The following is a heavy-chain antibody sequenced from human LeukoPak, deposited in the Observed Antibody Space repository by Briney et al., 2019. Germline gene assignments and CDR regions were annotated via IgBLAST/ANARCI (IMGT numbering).Heavy chain of an antibody. CDR2: VSGSGGST. J-gene: IGHJ4*02. CDR1: GFTFSSYA. Sequence: GGSLRLSCAASGFTFSSYAMSCVRQAPGKGLEWVSAVSGSGGSTYYADSVKGRFTISRDNSKNTLYLQMNSLRAEDTAVYYCARTLAAAGTGFDYWGQGTLVTVSS. CDR3: ARTLAAAGTGFDY. V-gene: IGHV3-23*01. D-gene: IGHD6-13*01.